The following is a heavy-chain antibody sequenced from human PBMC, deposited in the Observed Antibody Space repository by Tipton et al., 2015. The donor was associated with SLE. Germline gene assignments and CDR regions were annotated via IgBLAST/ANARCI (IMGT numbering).Heavy chain of an antibody. Sequence: TLSLTCVVSAASIINDNYYWGWIRQPPGKGLEWIGYIYTSGSTNYNPSLKSRVTISVDTSKSHFSLKLGSVTAADTAVYYCAKLFSLYYNDYMDVWGKGTTVTVSS. CDR1: AASIINDNYY. J-gene: IGHJ6*03. CDR2: IYTSGST. D-gene: IGHD3-10*01. V-gene: IGHV4-61*09. CDR3: AKLFSLYYNDYMDV.